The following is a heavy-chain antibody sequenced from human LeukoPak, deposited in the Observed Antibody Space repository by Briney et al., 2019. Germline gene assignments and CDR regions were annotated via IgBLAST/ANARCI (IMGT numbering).Heavy chain of an antibody. CDR3: AKGYCRGNSCYDDRGAFDY. D-gene: IGHD2-2*01. CDR2: MYYSGNT. J-gene: IGHJ4*02. CDR1: GGSISSSSYY. Sequence: SSETLSLTCTVSGGSISSSSYYWGWIRQPPGKGLEWIGSMYYSGNTYYNPSLKSRVTISVDTSKNQFSLKLSSVTAADTAVYYCAKGYCRGNSCYDDRGAFDYWGQGTLVTVSS. V-gene: IGHV4-39*01.